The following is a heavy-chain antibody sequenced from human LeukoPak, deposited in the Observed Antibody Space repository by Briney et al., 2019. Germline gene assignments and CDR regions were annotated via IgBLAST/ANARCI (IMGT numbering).Heavy chain of an antibody. Sequence: PGRSLRLSCAASGFTFSSYAMHWVRQAPGKGLEWVAVISYDGSNKYYADSVKGRFTISRDNSKNTLYLQMNSLKTEDTAVYYCTTDGTTVTTVDAFDIWGQGTMVTVSS. CDR1: GFTFSSYA. CDR2: ISYDGSNK. J-gene: IGHJ3*02. CDR3: TTDGTTVTTVDAFDI. V-gene: IGHV3-30-3*01. D-gene: IGHD4-11*01.